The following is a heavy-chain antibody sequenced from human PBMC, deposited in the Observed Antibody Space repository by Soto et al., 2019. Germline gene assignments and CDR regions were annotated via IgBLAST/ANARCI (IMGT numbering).Heavy chain of an antibody. CDR2: IIPIFGTA. Sequence: SVKVSCKASGGTVSSYAISWVRQAPGQGLEWMGGIIPIFGTANYAQKFQGRVTITADKSTSTAYMELSSLRSEDTAVYYCARTVTLLYYGMDVWGQGTTVTVSS. V-gene: IGHV1-69*06. CDR3: ARTVTLLYYGMDV. J-gene: IGHJ6*02. CDR1: GGTVSSYA. D-gene: IGHD4-17*01.